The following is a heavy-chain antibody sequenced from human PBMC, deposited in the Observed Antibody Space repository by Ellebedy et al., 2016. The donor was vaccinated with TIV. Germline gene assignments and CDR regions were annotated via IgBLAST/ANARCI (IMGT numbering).Heavy chain of an antibody. V-gene: IGHV3-74*01. CDR1: GFTFSSYW. CDR3: ARELSDYYDSSGYYYAYYYYGMDV. D-gene: IGHD3-22*01. J-gene: IGHJ6*02. CDR2: INSDGSST. Sequence: GESLKISCAASGFTFSSYWMHWVRQAPGKGLVWVSRINSDGSSTSYADSVKGRFTISRDNAKNTLYLQMNSLRAEDTAVYYCARELSDYYDSSGYYYAYYYYGMDVWGQGTTVTVSS.